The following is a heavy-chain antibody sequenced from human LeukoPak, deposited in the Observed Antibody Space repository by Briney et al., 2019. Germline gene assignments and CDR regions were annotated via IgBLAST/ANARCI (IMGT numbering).Heavy chain of an antibody. J-gene: IGHJ6*03. D-gene: IGHD6-19*01. CDR3: ARTGYSSGWINYYYYYMDV. CDR1: GYTFTSYD. Sequence: GASVKVSCKASGYTFTSYDISWVRQAPGQGLEWMGWISAYNGNTNYAQKLQGRVTMTTDTSTSTAYMELRSLRSDDTAVYYCARTGYSSGWINYYYYYMDVWGKGTTVTVSS. V-gene: IGHV1-18*01. CDR2: ISAYNGNT.